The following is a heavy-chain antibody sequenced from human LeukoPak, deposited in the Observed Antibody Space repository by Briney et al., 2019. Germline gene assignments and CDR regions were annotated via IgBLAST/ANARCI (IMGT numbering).Heavy chain of an antibody. D-gene: IGHD2-15*01. CDR1: GFPFISYL. Sequence: GGSLRLSCAASGFPFISYLMSWVRQAPGKGLEWVGFIRSKAYGGTTEYAASVKGRFTISRDDSKSIAYLQMNSLKTEDTAVYYCTRDGWGALLYYFDYWGREPWSPSPQ. CDR2: IRSKAYGGTT. V-gene: IGHV3-49*04. J-gene: IGHJ4*02. CDR3: TRDGWGALLYYFDY.